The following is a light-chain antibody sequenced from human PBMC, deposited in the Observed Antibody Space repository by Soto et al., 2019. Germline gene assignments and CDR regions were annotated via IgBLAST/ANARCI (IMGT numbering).Light chain of an antibody. CDR3: QQYNDWPLT. J-gene: IGKJ1*01. V-gene: IGKV3-15*01. CDR2: GAF. Sequence: TQSPVTLSVSPGERATLSCRASQSVRSNLAWYQQKPGQAPGLLIYGAFTRATGIPTRFSGTGSGTEFTLTISSLQSEDFALYYCQQYNDWPLTFGQGTKVDIK. CDR1: QSVRSN.